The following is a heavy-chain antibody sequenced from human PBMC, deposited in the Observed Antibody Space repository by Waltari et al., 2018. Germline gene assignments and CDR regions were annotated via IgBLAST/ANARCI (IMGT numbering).Heavy chain of an antibody. D-gene: IGHD2-8*02. CDR1: GESFSGYY. V-gene: IGHV4-34*02. Sequence: QVQLRQWGAGLLKPSETLSVSCAVYGESFSGYYWTWIRQSPRKGLEWIGEINHSGEIHQNPSFKSRATLSVDTSKNQFSLKLRSLTAADTAVYYCARREAAPYCSGGTCFYRPLDYWGHGTLVTVSS. CDR2: INHSGEI. J-gene: IGHJ4*01. CDR3: ARREAAPYCSGGTCFYRPLDY.